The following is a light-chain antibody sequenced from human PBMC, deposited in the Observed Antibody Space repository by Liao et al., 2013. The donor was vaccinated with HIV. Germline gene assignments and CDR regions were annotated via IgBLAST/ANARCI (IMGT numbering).Light chain of an antibody. Sequence: SFELTQPPSVSVSPGQTASITCSGTILGGRFASWYQQKAGQSPVLVIYQNADRPSGIPERFSGSSSGNTATLTISGAQAMDEADYYCQVWDRFSSFVFGTGTKVTVL. CDR1: ILGGRF. V-gene: IGLV3-1*01. CDR2: QNA. CDR3: QVWDRFSSFV. J-gene: IGLJ1*01.